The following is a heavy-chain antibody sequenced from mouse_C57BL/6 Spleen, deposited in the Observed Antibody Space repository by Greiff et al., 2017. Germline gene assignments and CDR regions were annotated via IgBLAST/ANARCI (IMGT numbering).Heavy chain of an antibody. CDR1: GYAFSSSW. D-gene: IGHD1-1*01. V-gene: IGHV1-82*01. Sequence: VQLQESGPELVKPGASVKISCKASGYAFSSSWMNWVKQRPGKGLEWIGRIYPGDGDTNYNGKFKGKATLTADKSSSTAYMQLSSLTSEDSAVYFCARRDYGRGYFDCRGQGTTLTGPS. CDR2: IYPGDGDT. CDR3: ARRDYGRGYFDC. J-gene: IGHJ2*01.